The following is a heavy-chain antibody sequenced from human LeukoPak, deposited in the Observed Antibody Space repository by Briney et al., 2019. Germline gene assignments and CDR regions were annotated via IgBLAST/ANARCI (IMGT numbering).Heavy chain of an antibody. Sequence: PGGSLRLSCAASGVTFSNYAMNWARQAPGKGLEWVSHISSRGDTIYYADSVKGRFTISRDNAKSSLYLQMNSLSAEDTAVYYCARGSSGWPFDYWGQGTPVTVSS. D-gene: IGHD6-19*01. V-gene: IGHV3-48*03. CDR1: GVTFSNYA. J-gene: IGHJ4*02. CDR2: ISSRGDTI. CDR3: ARGSSGWPFDY.